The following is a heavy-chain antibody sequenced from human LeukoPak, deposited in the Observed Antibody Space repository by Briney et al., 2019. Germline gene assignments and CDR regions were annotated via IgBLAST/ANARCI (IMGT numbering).Heavy chain of an antibody. D-gene: IGHD4-23*01. CDR3: ARHDGRSGGTMGAFDF. Sequence: SETLSLTRTVSGDSISISNYYWGWIRQPPGKGLEWIGSISYSGAIFYNPPLNSRVTISVDTSKNQFSLQLNSVTAADTAFYYCARHDGRSGGTMGAFDFWGQGSLVTVSS. V-gene: IGHV4-39*01. J-gene: IGHJ5*01. CDR1: GDSISISNYY. CDR2: ISYSGAI.